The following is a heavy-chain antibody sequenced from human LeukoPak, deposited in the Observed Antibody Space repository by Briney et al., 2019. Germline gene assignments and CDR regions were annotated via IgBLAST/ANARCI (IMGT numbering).Heavy chain of an antibody. Sequence: SETLSLTCTVSGGSVSSISSYWSWIRQPPGKGLEWIGYIYYTGSTNYNPSLKSRVTISVDTSKSQFSLRLTSVTAADTAVYYCARDGTAATGRLYDYWGQGSLVTVSS. CDR1: GGSVSSISSY. V-gene: IGHV4-61*01. J-gene: IGHJ4*02. D-gene: IGHD6-13*01. CDR3: ARDGTAATGRLYDY. CDR2: IYYTGST.